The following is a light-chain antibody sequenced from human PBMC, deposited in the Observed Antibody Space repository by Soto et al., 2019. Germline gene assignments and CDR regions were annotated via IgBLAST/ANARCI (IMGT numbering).Light chain of an antibody. V-gene: IGKV3-15*01. J-gene: IGKJ1*01. CDR1: QSISSN. CDR2: GAS. Sequence: EIVMTQSPATLSVSPGERATLSCRASQSISSNLAWYQQKPGQAPRLLIYGASTRATVIPARFSGSGSGTEFTLTISSLQSEDFEVYYCQQYNNWPRTFGQGTKV. CDR3: QQYNNWPRT.